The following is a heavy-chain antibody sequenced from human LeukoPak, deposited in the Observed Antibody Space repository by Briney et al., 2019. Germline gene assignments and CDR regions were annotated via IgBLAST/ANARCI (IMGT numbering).Heavy chain of an antibody. CDR2: IYYSGST. V-gene: IGHV4-61*08. CDR1: GGSISSGGYS. Sequence: ASETLSLTCAVSGGSISSGGYSWSWIRQPPGKGLEWIGYIYYSGSTNYNPSLKSRVTISVDTSKNQFSLKLSSVTAADTAVYYCARASVWNYYDSSGYHDYWGQGTLVTVSS. J-gene: IGHJ4*02. D-gene: IGHD3-22*01. CDR3: ARASVWNYYDSSGYHDY.